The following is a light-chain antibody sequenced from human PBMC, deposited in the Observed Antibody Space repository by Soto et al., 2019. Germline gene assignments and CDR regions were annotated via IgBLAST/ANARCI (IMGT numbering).Light chain of an antibody. CDR2: IAS. CDR3: QQYNHWLS. J-gene: IGKJ4*01. V-gene: IGKV3-15*01. CDR1: QSVRNN. Sequence: EIVVTQSPATLSVSPGERATLSCRASQSVRNNLAWYQQKPGQPPRLLIYIASAKATGIPASFSGSGSGTEFTLTINRLQSEDVAVYYCQQYNHWLSFGGGTKVEIK.